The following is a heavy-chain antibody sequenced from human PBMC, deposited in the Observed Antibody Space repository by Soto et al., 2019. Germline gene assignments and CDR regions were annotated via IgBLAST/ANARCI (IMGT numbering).Heavy chain of an antibody. CDR2: VTSSPSSM. D-gene: IGHD3-22*01. J-gene: IGHJ4*02. V-gene: IGHV3-21*01. CDR3: AREADFASSGYVLDY. Sequence: LRLSCAASGFTFSGFSMNWVRQAPGKGLEWVSSVTSSPSSMFYADSVKGRFTISRDDAKDSLFLQMNSLRADDTAVYYCAREADFASSGYVLDYWGLGTLVTVSS. CDR1: GFTFSGFS.